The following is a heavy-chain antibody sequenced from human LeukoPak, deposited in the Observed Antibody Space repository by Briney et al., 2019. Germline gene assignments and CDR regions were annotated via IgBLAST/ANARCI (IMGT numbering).Heavy chain of an antibody. J-gene: IGHJ4*02. CDR3: ARARSSGWPDY. CDR2: IYYSGST. CDR1: GGSISSYY. D-gene: IGHD6-19*01. Sequence: KTSETLSLTCTVSGGSISSYYWSWIRQPPGKGLEWIGYIYYSGSTNYNPSLKSRVTISVDTSKNLFSLKLSSVTAADTAVYYCARARSSGWPDYWGQGTLVTVSS. V-gene: IGHV4-59*01.